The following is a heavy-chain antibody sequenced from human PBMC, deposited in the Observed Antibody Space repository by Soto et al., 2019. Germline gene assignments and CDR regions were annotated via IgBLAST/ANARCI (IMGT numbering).Heavy chain of an antibody. CDR2: ISYNGNNK. Sequence: QVQLVESGGGVVQPGRSLRLSCAASGFSISTYALHWVRQAPGKGPEWVAIISYNGNNKHYADSVKGRFTISRDNSKNTVDLQMNSLRVEDTAMYYCARRSCPYSGSPLEPWSDALDIWGQGTMVTVSS. D-gene: IGHD1-26*01. CDR1: GFSISTYA. CDR3: ARRSCPYSGSPLEPWSDALDI. V-gene: IGHV3-30*04. J-gene: IGHJ3*02.